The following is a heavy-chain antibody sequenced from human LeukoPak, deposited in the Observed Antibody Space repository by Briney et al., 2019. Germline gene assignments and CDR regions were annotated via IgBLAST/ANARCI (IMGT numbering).Heavy chain of an antibody. Sequence: ASVTVSCKASGYTFTGYYMHWVRQAPGQGLEWMGWINPNSGGTNYAQKFQGRVTMTRDTSISTAYMELSRLRSDDTAVYYCAREARASGWFGENHDAFDIWGQGTMVTVSS. J-gene: IGHJ3*02. V-gene: IGHV1-2*02. CDR3: AREARASGWFGENHDAFDI. CDR1: GYTFTGYY. CDR2: INPNSGGT. D-gene: IGHD3-10*01.